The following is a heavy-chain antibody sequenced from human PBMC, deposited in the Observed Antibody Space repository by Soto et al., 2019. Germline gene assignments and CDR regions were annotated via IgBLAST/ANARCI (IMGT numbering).Heavy chain of an antibody. J-gene: IGHJ4*02. Sequence: EVQLLESGGKLVQPGGSLTLSCAASGFTFSTYAMAWVRQAPGKGLECVSGVSASGLNTDYADPVKGRFYISRDNSKNTVSLHMNSLRAADTALYYCAKDLPLRHSVYFFDYWGPGTPVTGSS. CDR2: VSASGLNT. CDR3: AKDLPLRHSVYFFDY. CDR1: GFTFSTYA. D-gene: IGHD2-15*01. V-gene: IGHV3-23*01.